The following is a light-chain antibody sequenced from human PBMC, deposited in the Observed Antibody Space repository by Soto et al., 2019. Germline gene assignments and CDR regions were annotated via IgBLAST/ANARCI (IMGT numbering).Light chain of an antibody. V-gene: IGKV3-15*01. CDR3: QQYTNWWT. CDR2: GAS. J-gene: IGKJ1*01. Sequence: EIVMTQSPAALSVSPGERATLSCRASQSVSSNLAWYQQKPGQAPRLLIYGASIRATGIPARFSGSGSWTEFTLTISSLQSEDFAVYYCQQYTNWWTFGQGTKVDIK. CDR1: QSVSSN.